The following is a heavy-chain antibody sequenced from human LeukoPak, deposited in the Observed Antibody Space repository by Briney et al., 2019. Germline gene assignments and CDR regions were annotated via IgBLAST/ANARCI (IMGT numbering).Heavy chain of an antibody. D-gene: IGHD1-1*01. Sequence: GRSLRLSCAASGLTFNTYAMHWVRQAPGKGLEWVAVISYDGSTKYYADSVKGRFTISRDNSKNTVYLQMDSLRPEDTAVCYCARARGTTGTTRIAFDIWGKGTMVTVSS. CDR2: ISYDGSTK. CDR1: GLTFNTYA. J-gene: IGHJ3*02. CDR3: ARARGTTGTTRIAFDI. V-gene: IGHV3-30-3*01.